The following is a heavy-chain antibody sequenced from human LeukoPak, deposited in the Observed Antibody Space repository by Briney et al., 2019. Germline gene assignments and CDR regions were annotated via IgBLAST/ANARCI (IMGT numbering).Heavy chain of an antibody. J-gene: IGHJ4*02. Sequence: SQTLSLTCTVSGGSISSGSYYWRWIRQPAGKGLEWIGRIYTSGSTNYNPSLKSRVTISVDTSKNQFSLKLSSVTAADTAVYYCARSSSDFWSGYSLVWGQGTLVTVSS. V-gene: IGHV4-61*02. CDR2: IYTSGST. CDR3: ARSSSDFWSGYSLV. D-gene: IGHD3-3*01. CDR1: GGSISSGSYY.